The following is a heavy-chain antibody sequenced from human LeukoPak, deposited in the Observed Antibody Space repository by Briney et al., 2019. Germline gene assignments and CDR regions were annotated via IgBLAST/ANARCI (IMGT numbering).Heavy chain of an antibody. J-gene: IGHJ5*01. D-gene: IGHD2-8*01. V-gene: IGHV4-34*01. Sequence: KPSETLSLTCAVYGASFNTYYWTWIRQSPDKGLEWIGEVKHDGDTNVNPSLRSRVVMSVDASKNQFSLKMTSVTAADTAIYFCARGPVALPNDRLSLSFDFWGQGTLVTVSS. CDR2: VKHDGDT. CDR1: GASFNTYY. CDR3: ARGPVALPNDRLSLSFDF.